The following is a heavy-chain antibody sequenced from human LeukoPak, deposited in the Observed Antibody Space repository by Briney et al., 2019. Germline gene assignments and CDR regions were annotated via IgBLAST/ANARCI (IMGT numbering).Heavy chain of an antibody. D-gene: IGHD3-22*01. CDR3: ARGDYSSGYYYDY. V-gene: IGHV1-8*01. Sequence: ASVKASCKASGYTFTSYDINWVRQATGQGLEWMGWMNPNSGNTGYAQKFQGRVTMTRNTSISTAYMELSSLRSEDTAVYYCARGDYSSGYYYDYWGQGTLVTVSS. J-gene: IGHJ4*02. CDR1: GYTFTSYD. CDR2: MNPNSGNT.